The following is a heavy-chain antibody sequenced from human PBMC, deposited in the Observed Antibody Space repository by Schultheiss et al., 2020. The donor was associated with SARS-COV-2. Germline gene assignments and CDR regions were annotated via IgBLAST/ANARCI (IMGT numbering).Heavy chain of an antibody. V-gene: IGHV4-61*01. Sequence: SETLSLTCSVSGGSVSSGNYYWSWIRQPPGRGLEWVGYVYYSGSTISNPSLKSRVTMSIDTSKNQFSLSLRSVTAADTAVYYCATEVRGSGWFDPWGQGTLVTVSS. CDR2: VYYSGST. CDR3: ATEVRGSGWFDP. D-gene: IGHD3-10*01. J-gene: IGHJ5*02. CDR1: GGSVSSGNYY.